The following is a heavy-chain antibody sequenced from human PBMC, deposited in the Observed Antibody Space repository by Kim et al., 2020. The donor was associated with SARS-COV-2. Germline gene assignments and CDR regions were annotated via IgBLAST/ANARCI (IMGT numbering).Heavy chain of an antibody. V-gene: IGHV4-59*01. J-gene: IGHJ4*02. Sequence: NSNPSLRSRVTISVDTSKNQISLKLSSVAAADTAVYYCARESSAAGTVDYWGQGTLVTVSS. D-gene: IGHD6-13*01. CDR3: ARESSAAGTVDY.